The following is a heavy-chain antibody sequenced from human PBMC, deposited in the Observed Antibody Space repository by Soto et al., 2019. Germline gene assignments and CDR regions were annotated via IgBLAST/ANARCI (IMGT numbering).Heavy chain of an antibody. J-gene: IGHJ3*02. Sequence: ASVRGACPASGYTLPSDDSDWVRQAPGQGLEWMGWMNPNSGNTGYAQKFQGRVTMTRNTSISTAYMELSSLRSEDTAVYYCARGRGVPYAFDIWGQGTMVTVSS. D-gene: IGHD2-8*01. V-gene: IGHV1-8*01. CDR3: ARGRGVPYAFDI. CDR1: GYTLPSDD. CDR2: MNPNSGNT.